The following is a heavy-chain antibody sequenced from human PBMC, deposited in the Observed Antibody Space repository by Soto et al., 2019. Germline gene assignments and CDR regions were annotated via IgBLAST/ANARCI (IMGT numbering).Heavy chain of an antibody. CDR1: GFTFSSYA. Sequence: EVQLLESGGGLVQPGGSLRLSCAASGFTFSSYAMSWVRQAPWKGLEWVSAISGSGGSTYYADSVKGRFTISRDNSKNTLYLQMNSLRAEDTAVYYCAKDYYDSSGYYYYWGQGTLVTVSS. J-gene: IGHJ4*02. CDR2: ISGSGGST. V-gene: IGHV3-23*01. D-gene: IGHD3-22*01. CDR3: AKDYYDSSGYYYY.